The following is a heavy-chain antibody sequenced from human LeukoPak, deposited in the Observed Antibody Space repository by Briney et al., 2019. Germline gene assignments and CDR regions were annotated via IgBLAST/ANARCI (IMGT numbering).Heavy chain of an antibody. CDR3: TRRSIAYYYMDV. J-gene: IGHJ6*03. CDR1: GGSISSYY. Sequence: SETLSLTCTVSGGSISSYYWSWIRQPPGKGLEWIGNIYYSGNTNYNPSLKSRVTISVDTSKNQFSLKLSSVTAADTAVYYCTRRSIAYYYMDVWGKGTTVTISS. D-gene: IGHD3-22*01. V-gene: IGHV4-59*01. CDR2: IYYSGNT.